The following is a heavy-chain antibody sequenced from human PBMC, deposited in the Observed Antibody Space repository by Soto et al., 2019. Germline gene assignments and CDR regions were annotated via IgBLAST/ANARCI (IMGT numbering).Heavy chain of an antibody. CDR1: GRTFRSYA. V-gene: IGHV3-23*01. Sequence: GGSLRLSCVVSGRTFRSYAVSWVRQAPGKGLEWVSGISGGGAGTYYADSVKGRFTISRDPSTTTLFLDMYSLGAEDTAIYYCAKGRKPDHDDGLCAFDSWGQGVLVTVSS. J-gene: IGHJ4*02. CDR3: AKGRKPDHDDGLCAFDS. D-gene: IGHD3-3*01. CDR2: ISGGGAGT.